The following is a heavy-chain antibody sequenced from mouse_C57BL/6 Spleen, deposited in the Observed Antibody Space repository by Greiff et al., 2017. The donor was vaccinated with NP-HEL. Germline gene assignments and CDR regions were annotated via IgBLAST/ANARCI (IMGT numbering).Heavy chain of an antibody. CDR1: GYTFTSYW. CDR2: IDPSDSYT. Sequence: QVQLQQPGAELVKPGASVKLSCKASGYTFTSYWMQWVKQRPGQGLEWIGEIDPSDSYTNYNQKFKGKATLTVDTSSSTAYMQLSSLTSEDSAVYYCARSGISSWFAYWGQGTLVTVSA. D-gene: IGHD1-1*01. J-gene: IGHJ3*01. V-gene: IGHV1-50*01. CDR3: ARSGISSWFAY.